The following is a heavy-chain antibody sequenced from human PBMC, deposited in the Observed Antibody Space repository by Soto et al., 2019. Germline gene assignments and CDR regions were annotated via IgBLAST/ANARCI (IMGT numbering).Heavy chain of an antibody. J-gene: IGHJ4*02. Sequence: QVQLQESGPGLVKPSGTLSLTCAVSGGSISSSHWWSWVRQSPGKGLEWIGEIYHSGSTHYNPSLKGXXTISVDKSKNQFSLDLTSVTVADTAIYYCARDISGTTPFDYWGQGTLVTVSS. CDR2: IYHSGST. CDR3: ARDISGTTPFDY. D-gene: IGHD1-7*01. CDR1: GGSISSSHW. V-gene: IGHV4-4*02.